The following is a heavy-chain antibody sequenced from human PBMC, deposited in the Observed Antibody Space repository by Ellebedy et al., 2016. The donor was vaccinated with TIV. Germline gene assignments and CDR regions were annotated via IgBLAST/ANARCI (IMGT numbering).Heavy chain of an antibody. CDR1: GGTFSSYA. Sequence: SVKVSCXASGGTFSSYAISWVRQAPGQGLEWMGGIIPIFGTANYAQKFQGRVTITADESTSTAYMELSSLRSEDTAVYYCARDFLTKGEVIPFDYWGQGTLVTVSS. CDR2: IIPIFGTA. CDR3: ARDFLTKGEVIPFDY. D-gene: IGHD3-3*01. J-gene: IGHJ4*02. V-gene: IGHV1-69*13.